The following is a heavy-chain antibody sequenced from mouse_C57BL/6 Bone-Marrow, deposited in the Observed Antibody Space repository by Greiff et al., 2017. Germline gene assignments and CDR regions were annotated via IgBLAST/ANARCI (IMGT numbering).Heavy chain of an antibody. CDR2: IDPSDSYT. V-gene: IGHV1-50*01. CDR3: ARAGFYFAY. CDR1: GYTFTSYW. Sequence: QVQLQQPGAELVKPGASVKLSCKASGYTFTSYWMQWVKQRPGQGLEWIGEIDPSDSYTNYNQKFKGKATLTVDTSSSTAYMQLSSLTSEDSAVFYCARAGFYFAYWGQGTTLTVSA. J-gene: IGHJ2*01.